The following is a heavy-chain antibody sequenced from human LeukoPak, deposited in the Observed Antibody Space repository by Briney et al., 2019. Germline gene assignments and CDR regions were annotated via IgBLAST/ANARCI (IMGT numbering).Heavy chain of an antibody. Sequence: SETLSLTCTVSGGSISSSSYYWGWIRQPPGKWLEWIGSIYYRESTYYNPSLKSRVTISVDTSKNQFSLKLSSVTAADTAVYYCARERAAAGYFDYWGQGTLVTVSS. CDR1: GGSISSSSYY. J-gene: IGHJ4*02. CDR3: ARERAAAGYFDY. CDR2: IYYREST. D-gene: IGHD6-13*01. V-gene: IGHV4-39*02.